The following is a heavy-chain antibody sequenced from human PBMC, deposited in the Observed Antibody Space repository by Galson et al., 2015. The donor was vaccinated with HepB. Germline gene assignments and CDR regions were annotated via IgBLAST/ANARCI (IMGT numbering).Heavy chain of an antibody. V-gene: IGHV3-30-3*01. CDR3: AREKYYDFWSGYSNRVFDP. CDR2: ISYDGSNK. CDR1: GFTFSSYA. J-gene: IGHJ5*02. Sequence: SLRLSCAASGFTFSSYAMHWVRQAPGKGLEWVAVISYDGSNKYYADSVKGRFTISRDNSKNTLYLQMNSLRAEDTAVYYCAREKYYDFWSGYSNRVFDPWGQGTLVTVSS. D-gene: IGHD3-3*01.